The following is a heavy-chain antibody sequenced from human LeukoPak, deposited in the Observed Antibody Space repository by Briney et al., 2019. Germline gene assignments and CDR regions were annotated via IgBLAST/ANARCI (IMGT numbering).Heavy chain of an antibody. V-gene: IGHV3-74*01. CDR3: AELGITMIGGV. CDR1: GFTFSSYW. D-gene: IGHD3-10*02. J-gene: IGHJ6*04. Sequence: GGSLRLSCAASGFTFSSYWMHWVRQAPGKGLVWVSRINSDGSSTSYADSVKGRFTISRDNAKNTLYLQMNSLRAEDTAVYYCAELGITMIGGVWGKGTTVTISP. CDR2: INSDGSST.